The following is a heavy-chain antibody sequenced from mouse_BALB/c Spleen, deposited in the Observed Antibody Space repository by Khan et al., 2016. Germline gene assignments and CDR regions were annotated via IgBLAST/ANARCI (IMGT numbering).Heavy chain of an antibody. J-gene: IGHJ4*01. CDR1: GFTFSTYA. Sequence: EVELVESGGGLVQPGGSLKLSCAASGFTFSTYAMSWVRQTPDKRLELVATINSNGGSTFYPDSVKGRFTISRDTAKNTLYLQMSSLKSEDTAMYYGARVRQGMDYWGQGTSVTVAS. D-gene: IGHD2-14*01. V-gene: IGHV5-6-3*01. CDR2: INSNGGST. CDR3: ARVRQGMDY.